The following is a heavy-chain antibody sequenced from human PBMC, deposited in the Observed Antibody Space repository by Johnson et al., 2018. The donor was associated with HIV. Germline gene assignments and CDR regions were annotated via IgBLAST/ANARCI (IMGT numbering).Heavy chain of an antibody. Sequence: VQLVESGGGLVQPGGSLRLSCAASGFTVSSNYMSWVRQAPGKGLEWVSVIYSGGSTYYADSVKGRCTISRDNSKNTLYLQMNSLRAEDTAVYYCARDRDSGYDYPGAFDIWGQGTMVTVSS. CDR1: GFTVSSNY. J-gene: IGHJ3*02. CDR3: ARDRDSGYDYPGAFDI. CDR2: IYSGGST. D-gene: IGHD5-12*01. V-gene: IGHV3-66*01.